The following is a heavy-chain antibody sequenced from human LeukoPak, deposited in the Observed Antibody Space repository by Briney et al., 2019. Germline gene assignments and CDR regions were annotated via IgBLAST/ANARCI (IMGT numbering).Heavy chain of an antibody. V-gene: IGHV1-69*01. CDR2: IIPIFGTA. D-gene: IGHD2-2*01. CDR1: GGTFSSYA. CDR3: NALRYCSSTSCYGYYYYMDV. J-gene: IGHJ6*03. Sequence: SVKVSCKASGGTFSSYAISWVRQAPGQGLEWMGGIIPIFGTANYAQKFQGRVTITADESTSTAYMELSSLRSEDTAVYYCNALRYCSSTSCYGYYYYMDVWGKGTTVTVSS.